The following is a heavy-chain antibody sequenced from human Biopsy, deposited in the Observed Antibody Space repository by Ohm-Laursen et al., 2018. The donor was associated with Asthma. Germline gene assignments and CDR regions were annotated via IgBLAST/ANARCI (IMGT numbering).Heavy chain of an antibody. CDR3: ARAGQCSSTSCYSPGWFDP. CDR2: INHSGST. V-gene: IGHV4-34*01. D-gene: IGHD2-2*01. CDR1: GGSFSGYY. Sequence: SGTLSLTCAVYGGSFSGYYWSWIRQPPGKGLEWIGEINHSGSTSYNPSLKSRVTISVDTSKNQFSLKLSSVTDADTAVYYCARAGQCSSTSCYSPGWFDPWGQGTLVTVSS. J-gene: IGHJ5*02.